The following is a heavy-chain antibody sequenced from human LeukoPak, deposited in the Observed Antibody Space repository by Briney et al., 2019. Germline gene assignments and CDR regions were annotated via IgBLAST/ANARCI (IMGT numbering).Heavy chain of an antibody. CDR1: GFTFSSYE. Sequence: GGSLRLSCAASGFTFSSYEMNWVRQAPGKGLEWVSYISSSGSTIYYADSVKGRFTISRDNAKNSLYLQMNSLRAEDTAVYYCARVRATILHFDYWGQGTLVTVSS. D-gene: IGHD5-24*01. CDR2: ISSSGSTI. V-gene: IGHV3-48*03. CDR3: ARVRATILHFDY. J-gene: IGHJ4*02.